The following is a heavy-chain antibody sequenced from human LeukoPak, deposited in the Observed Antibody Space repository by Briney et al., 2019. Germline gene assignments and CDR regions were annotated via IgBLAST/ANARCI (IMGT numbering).Heavy chain of an antibody. CDR1: GFTFSSHE. CDR2: ITTSGRTK. Sequence: PGGSLRLSCAVSGFTFSSHEMNWVRQAPGKGLEWVSYITTSGRTKYYADSVKGRFTISRDNAKNSLYLQMNSLRAEDTAVYYCARVSPNTVTTLQYFDYWGQGTLVTVSS. CDR3: ARVSPNTVTTLQYFDY. D-gene: IGHD4-17*01. J-gene: IGHJ4*02. V-gene: IGHV3-48*03.